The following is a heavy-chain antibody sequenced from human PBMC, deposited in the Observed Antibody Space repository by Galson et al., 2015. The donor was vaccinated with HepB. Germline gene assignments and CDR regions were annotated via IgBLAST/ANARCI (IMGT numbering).Heavy chain of an antibody. CDR1: GYSLSTVA. CDR2: YDPEEAKT. J-gene: IGHJ4*02. CDR3: TTAPNLSRHLRGDF. V-gene: IGHV1-24*01. Sequence: SVKVSCKVTGYSLSTVAIHWVRQASGKGLEWVGGYDPEEAKTVYAQSFLGRVTVTEDIPTGTASLELRSLTSEDTAVYFCTTAPNLSRHLRGDFWGQGTLVTVSS.